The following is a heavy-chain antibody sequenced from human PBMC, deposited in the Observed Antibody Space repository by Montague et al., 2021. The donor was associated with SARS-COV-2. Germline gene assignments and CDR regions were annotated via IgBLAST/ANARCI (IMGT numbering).Heavy chain of an antibody. CDR2: TSYSGST. CDR1: GGSISPYY. D-gene: IGHD3-3*01. Sequence: SETLSLTCTVSGGSISPYYWSWIRQSPGKGLECIGYTSYSGSTDYNPSLKSRVTISIDTSKNQFSLKLSSVTAADTAVYYCARWGEYYDSPYYYYAMDVWGQGTTFTVS. CDR3: ARWGEYYDSPYYYYAMDV. J-gene: IGHJ6*02. V-gene: IGHV4-59*12.